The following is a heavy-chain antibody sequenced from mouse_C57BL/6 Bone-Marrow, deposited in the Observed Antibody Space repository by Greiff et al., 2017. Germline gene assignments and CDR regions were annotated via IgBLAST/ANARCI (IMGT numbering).Heavy chain of an antibody. Sequence: VQLQQPGAELVKPGASVKLSCKASGYTFTSYWMHWVKQRPGQGLEWIGMIHPNSGSTNYNEKFKSKATLTVDTTSSTAYMQLISLASEDSAVYYCAMGDYGSSYCYWYFDVWGTGTTVTVSS. V-gene: IGHV1-64*01. D-gene: IGHD1-1*01. CDR2: IHPNSGST. J-gene: IGHJ1*03. CDR1: GYTFTSYW. CDR3: AMGDYGSSYCYWYFDV.